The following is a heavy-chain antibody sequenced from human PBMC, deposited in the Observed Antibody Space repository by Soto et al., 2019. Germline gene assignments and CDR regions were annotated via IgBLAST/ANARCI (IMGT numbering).Heavy chain of an antibody. D-gene: IGHD2-2*01. CDR1: GGSISSGDYY. J-gene: IGHJ4*02. CDR2: IYYSGST. V-gene: IGHV4-30-4*01. CDR3: ARAVILPYCSSTSCYDGNYFDY. Sequence: SETLSLTCTVSGGSISSGDYYWSWIRQPPGKGLEWIGYIYYSGSTYYNPSLKSRVTISVDTSKNQFSLKLSSVTAADTAVYYCARAVILPYCSSTSCYDGNYFDYWGQGTLVTVSS.